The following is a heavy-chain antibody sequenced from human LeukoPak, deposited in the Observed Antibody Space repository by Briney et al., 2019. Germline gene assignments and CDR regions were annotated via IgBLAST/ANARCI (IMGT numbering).Heavy chain of an antibody. J-gene: IGHJ1*01. CDR1: GFTFSSHG. V-gene: IGHV3-21*01. Sequence: GGSLRLSCVASGFTFSSHGMNWVRQAPGKGLEWVSSITSTSTYIYYGESVKGRFTTSRDKAKKSLFLQMHSLRAEDTAVYYCARVDNNGLYSEYFDHWGQGTLVTVSS. D-gene: IGHD6-19*01. CDR2: ITSTSTYI. CDR3: ARVDNNGLYSEYFDH.